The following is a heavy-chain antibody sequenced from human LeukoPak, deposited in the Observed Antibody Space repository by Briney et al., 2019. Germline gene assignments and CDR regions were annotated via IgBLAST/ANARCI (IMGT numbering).Heavy chain of an antibody. CDR1: GGSISSGNFY. CDR3: ARKYPDHWFDP. CDR2: IFYLGST. V-gene: IGHV4-30-4*01. D-gene: IGHD6-6*01. Sequence: SQTLSLTCTVSGGSISSGNFYWSWIRQPPGKGLEWIGYIFYLGSTYYNLSLKSRVTMSVDTSKNQFSLILRSVTAADTAVYYCARKYPDHWFDPWGQGTLVTVSS. J-gene: IGHJ5*02.